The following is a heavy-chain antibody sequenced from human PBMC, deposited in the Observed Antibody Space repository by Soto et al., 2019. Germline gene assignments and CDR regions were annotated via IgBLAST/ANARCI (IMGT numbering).Heavy chain of an antibody. CDR1: GGTFSSYA. Sequence: GASVKVSCKASGGTFSSYAISWVRQAPGQGLEWMGGIIPIFGTANYAQKFQGRVTITADESTSTAYMELSSLRSEDTAVYYCARATVVTPLDGSEYYYGMDVWGQGTTVTVYS. CDR2: IIPIFGTA. V-gene: IGHV1-69*13. D-gene: IGHD4-17*01. J-gene: IGHJ6*02. CDR3: ARATVVTPLDGSEYYYGMDV.